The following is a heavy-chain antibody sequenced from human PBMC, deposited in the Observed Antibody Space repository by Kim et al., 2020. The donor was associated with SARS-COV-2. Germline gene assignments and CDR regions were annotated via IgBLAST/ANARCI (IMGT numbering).Heavy chain of an antibody. CDR1: GGSVSSGSYY. J-gene: IGHJ5*02. CDR3: ARDRSSLLFDP. Sequence: SETLSLTCTVSGGSVSSGSYYWSWIRQPPGKGLEWIGYIYYSGSTNYNPSLKSRVTISVDTSKNQFSLKLSSVTAADTAVYYCARDRSSLLFDPWGQGTLVTVSS. D-gene: IGHD6-13*01. V-gene: IGHV4-61*01. CDR2: IYYSGST.